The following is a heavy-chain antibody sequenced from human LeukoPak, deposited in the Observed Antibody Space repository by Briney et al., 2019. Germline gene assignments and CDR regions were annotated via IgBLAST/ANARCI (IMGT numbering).Heavy chain of an antibody. V-gene: IGHV6-1*01. D-gene: IGHD3-10*01. Sequence: SQTFSLTCAISGDSVSGSPAVWNWLRQSPSRGLEWLGRAYYRSKWYIDYAVSVKGRITITPDTSKNQFSLQLNSVTPEDTAVYYCARGAVRGGTNFDYWGQGTLVTVSS. CDR3: ARGAVRGGTNFDY. CDR2: AYYRSKWYI. J-gene: IGHJ4*02. CDR1: GDSVSGSPAV.